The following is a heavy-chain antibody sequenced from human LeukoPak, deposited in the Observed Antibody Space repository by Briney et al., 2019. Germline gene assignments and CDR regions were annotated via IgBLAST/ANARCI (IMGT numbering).Heavy chain of an antibody. D-gene: IGHD2-15*01. Sequence: SETLSLTCTVSGGSIGSSGHYWGWIRQAPGKGLEWIGNIYYSGSTYYNPSLKSRVTISVDTSKNQFSLKLSSVTAADTAVYYCARVVVAKRTEYFRHWGQGTLVTVSS. J-gene: IGHJ1*01. CDR2: IYYSGST. CDR3: ARVVVAKRTEYFRH. V-gene: IGHV4-39*07. CDR1: GGSIGSSGHY.